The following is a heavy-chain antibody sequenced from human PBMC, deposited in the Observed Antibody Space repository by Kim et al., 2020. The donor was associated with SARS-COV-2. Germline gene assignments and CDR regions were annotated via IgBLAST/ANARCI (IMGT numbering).Heavy chain of an antibody. Sequence: KYGDSGKGVFTISRDNARNSLYLQMNSLTAEDTAVYYCVTDGDFGKFDYWGQGTLVTVSS. CDR3: VTDGDFGKFDY. V-gene: IGHV3-7*01. D-gene: IGHD2-21*02. J-gene: IGHJ4*02.